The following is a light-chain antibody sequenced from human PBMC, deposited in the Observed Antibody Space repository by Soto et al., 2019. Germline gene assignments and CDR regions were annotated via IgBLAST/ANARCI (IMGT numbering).Light chain of an antibody. J-gene: IGLJ3*02. CDR2: ASN. Sequence: QSVLTQPPSVSGAPGQRVTISCTGSSSNIGAGYDVQWYQQLPGTVPKLLIYASNNRPSGVPDRFSGSKSDSSATLAITVTQAEDEADDYYQSCDSSRTVCVFGGGTKLTVL. V-gene: IGLV1-40*01. CDR1: SSNIGAGYD. CDR3: QSCDSSRTVCV.